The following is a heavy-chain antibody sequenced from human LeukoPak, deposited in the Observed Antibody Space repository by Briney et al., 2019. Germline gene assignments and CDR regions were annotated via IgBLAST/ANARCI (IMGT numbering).Heavy chain of an antibody. J-gene: IGHJ3*02. CDR3: ARDHEYCSSTSCYNSFDI. D-gene: IGHD2-2*02. CDR1: GFTSSSYA. CDR2: ISGSGGST. V-gene: IGHV3-23*01. Sequence: GGSLRLSCAASGFTSSSYAMSWVRQGPGKGLEWVSAISGSGGSTYYADSVKGRFTISRDNSKNTLYLQMNSLRAEDTAVYYCARDHEYCSSTSCYNSFDIWGQGTMVTVSS.